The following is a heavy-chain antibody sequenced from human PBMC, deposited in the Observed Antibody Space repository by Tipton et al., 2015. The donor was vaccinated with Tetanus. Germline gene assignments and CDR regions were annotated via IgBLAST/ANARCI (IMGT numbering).Heavy chain of an antibody. Sequence: QLVQSGAELKKPGASVKVSCTASGYTFTGYYMYWVRQAPGQGLEWVGWIDPNSGDTIYAQNFQGRVTMTRDTSIRTVYMEVGRLRSDDTAVYYCARDRGDFIYYGMDVWGPGTPVTVSS. V-gene: IGHV1-2*02. D-gene: IGHD2-21*01. CDR2: IDPNSGDT. CDR1: GYTFTGYY. J-gene: IGHJ6*02. CDR3: ARDRGDFIYYGMDV.